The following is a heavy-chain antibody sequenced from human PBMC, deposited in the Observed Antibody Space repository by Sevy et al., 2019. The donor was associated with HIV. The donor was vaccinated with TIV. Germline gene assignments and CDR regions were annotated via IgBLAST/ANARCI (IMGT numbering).Heavy chain of an antibody. Sequence: ASVKVSCKASGYTFTGYYMHWVRQAPGQGLEWMGWINPNSGGTNYAQKFQGRVTMTRDTSISTAYMELGRLSSDDTAVYYCARERVYCSGGSCKPGGWFDPWGPGTLVTVSS. V-gene: IGHV1-2*02. D-gene: IGHD2-15*01. CDR2: INPNSGGT. CDR3: ARERVYCSGGSCKPGGWFDP. CDR1: GYTFTGYY. J-gene: IGHJ5*02.